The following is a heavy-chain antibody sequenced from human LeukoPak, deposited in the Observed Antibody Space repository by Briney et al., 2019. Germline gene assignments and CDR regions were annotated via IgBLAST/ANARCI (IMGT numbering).Heavy chain of an antibody. CDR2: ISSSSSTI. Sequence: GGSLRLSCAASGFTFSSYSMNWLRQAPGKGLEWVSYISSSSSTIYYADSVKGRFTISRDNAKNSLYLQMNSLRDEDTAVYYCARGLDYYDSSGYPQYYYYGMDVWGQGTTVTVSS. D-gene: IGHD3-22*01. CDR3: ARGLDYYDSSGYPQYYYYGMDV. CDR1: GFTFSSYS. V-gene: IGHV3-48*02. J-gene: IGHJ6*02.